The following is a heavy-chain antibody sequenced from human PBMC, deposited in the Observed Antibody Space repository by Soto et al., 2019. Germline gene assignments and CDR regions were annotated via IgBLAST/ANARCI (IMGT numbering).Heavy chain of an antibody. Sequence: GASVKVSCKASGGTFSSYAISWVRQAPGQRLEWMGGFDPEDGKTNYAQKFQGRVTMTEDTSTDTAYMELSSLRSEDTAVYYCATSDGGQWELRRVYRYYYYGMDVWGQGTTVTVSS. V-gene: IGHV1-24*01. CDR1: GGTFSSYA. D-gene: IGHD1-26*01. J-gene: IGHJ6*02. CDR2: FDPEDGKT. CDR3: ATSDGGQWELRRVYRYYYYGMDV.